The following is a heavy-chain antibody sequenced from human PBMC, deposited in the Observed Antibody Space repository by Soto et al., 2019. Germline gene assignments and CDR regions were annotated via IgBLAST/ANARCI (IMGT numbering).Heavy chain of an antibody. Sequence: SETLSLTCTASGGSISGSKYYRGWIRQPPGKGLEWIGSIYYSGSTYYNPSLKSRVSISVDTSKNQFSLKLSSVTAADTAVYYCARRGGRYCSSSSCYPYGMDVWGQGTTVTVYS. CDR3: ARRGGRYCSSSSCYPYGMDV. D-gene: IGHD2-2*01. J-gene: IGHJ6*02. V-gene: IGHV4-39*01. CDR1: GGSISGSKYY. CDR2: IYYSGST.